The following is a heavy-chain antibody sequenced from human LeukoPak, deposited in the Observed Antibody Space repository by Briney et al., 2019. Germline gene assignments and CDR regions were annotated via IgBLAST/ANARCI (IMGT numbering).Heavy chain of an antibody. CDR1: GGSISSYY. CDR3: ARLVAAKGPFDY. Sequence: PSETPSLTCTGSGGSISSYYWSWIRQPPGKGLEWIGYIYYSGSTNYNPSLKSRVTISVDTSKNQFSLKLSSVTAADTAVYYCARLVAAKGPFDYWGQGTLVTVSS. CDR2: IYYSGST. V-gene: IGHV4-59*12. J-gene: IGHJ4*02. D-gene: IGHD2-15*01.